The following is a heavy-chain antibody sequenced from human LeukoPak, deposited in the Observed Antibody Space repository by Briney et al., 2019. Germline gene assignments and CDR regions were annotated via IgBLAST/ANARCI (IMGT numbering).Heavy chain of an antibody. CDR1: GFTFSSYG. V-gene: IGHV3-33*06. CDR3: AKDAGLLLRIDY. CDR2: IWYDGSNK. D-gene: IGHD3-22*01. Sequence: GRSLRLSCAASGFTFSSYGMHWVRQAPGKGLEWVAVIWYDGSNKYYADSVRGRFTISRDNSKNTLYLQMNSLRAEDTAVYYCAKDAGLLLRIDYWCQGTLVTVSS. J-gene: IGHJ4*02.